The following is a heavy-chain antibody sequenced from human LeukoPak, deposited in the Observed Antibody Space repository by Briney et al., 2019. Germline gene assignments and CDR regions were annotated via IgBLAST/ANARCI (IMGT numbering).Heavy chain of an antibody. CDR3: ATEIYYYDSSGYYHLDY. J-gene: IGHJ4*02. V-gene: IGHV3-53*01. Sequence: GGSLRLSCAASGFTVSSNYMSWVRQAPGKGLEWASVIYSGGSTYYADSVKGRFTISRDNSKNTLYLQMNSLRAEDTAVYYCATEIYYYDSSGYYHLDYWGQGTLVTVSS. CDR2: IYSGGST. CDR1: GFTVSSNY. D-gene: IGHD3-22*01.